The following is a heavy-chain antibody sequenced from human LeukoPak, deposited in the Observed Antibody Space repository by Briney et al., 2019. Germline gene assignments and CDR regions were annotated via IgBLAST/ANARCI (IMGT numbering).Heavy chain of an antibody. Sequence: SETLSLTCTVSGGSISSYYWSWIRQPPGKGLEWIGYIYYSGSTNYNPPLKSRVTISVDTSKNQFSLKLSSVTAADTAVYYCAGVYYDFWSGYLGGYFDYWGQGTLVTVSS. CDR3: AGVYYDFWSGYLGGYFDY. J-gene: IGHJ4*02. D-gene: IGHD3-3*01. V-gene: IGHV4-59*01. CDR1: GGSISSYY. CDR2: IYYSGST.